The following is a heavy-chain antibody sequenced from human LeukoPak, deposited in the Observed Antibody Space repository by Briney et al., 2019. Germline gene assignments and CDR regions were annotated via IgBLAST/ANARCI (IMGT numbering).Heavy chain of an antibody. Sequence: PGGSLRLSCAASGFTFSSYAMSWVRQAPGKGLEWVANIKQDGSEKYYVDSVKGRFTISRDNAKNSLYLQMNSLRAEDTAVYYCARAGVAYCGGDCYSGLGYWGQGTLVTVSS. D-gene: IGHD2-21*02. CDR2: IKQDGSEK. V-gene: IGHV3-7*01. J-gene: IGHJ4*02. CDR1: GFTFSSYA. CDR3: ARAGVAYCGGDCYSGLGY.